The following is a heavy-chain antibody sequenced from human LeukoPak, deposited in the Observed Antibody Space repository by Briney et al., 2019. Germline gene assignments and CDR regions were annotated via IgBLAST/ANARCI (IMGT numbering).Heavy chain of an antibody. V-gene: IGHV4-4*07. J-gene: IGHJ4*02. CDR3: ARGPRITMVRGVSRRSASFDY. D-gene: IGHD3-10*01. CDR2: IYSSGST. CDR1: GGSINSFY. Sequence: SETLSLTCTVSGGSINSFYWTWIRQPAGKGLEWIGRIYSSGSTNFNPSLKSRVTMSVDTSKNQFSLRLSSVTAADTAVYYCARGPRITMVRGVSRRSASFDYWGQGTLVTVSS.